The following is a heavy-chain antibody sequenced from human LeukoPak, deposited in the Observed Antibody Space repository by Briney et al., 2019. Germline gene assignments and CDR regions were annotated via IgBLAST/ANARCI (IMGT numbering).Heavy chain of an antibody. Sequence: ASVKVSCKASGYTLTSYGISWVRQAPGQGLEWMGWISAYNGNTNYAQKLQGRVTMTTDTSTSTAYMELRSLRSDDTAVYYCARDLQQYCSGGSCYQRDHWFDPWGQGTLVAVSS. D-gene: IGHD2-15*01. CDR1: GYTLTSYG. J-gene: IGHJ5*02. CDR2: ISAYNGNT. CDR3: ARDLQQYCSGGSCYQRDHWFDP. V-gene: IGHV1-18*01.